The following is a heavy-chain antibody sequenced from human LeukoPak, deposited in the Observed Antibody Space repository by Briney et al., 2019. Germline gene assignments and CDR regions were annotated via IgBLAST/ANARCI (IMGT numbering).Heavy chain of an antibody. CDR3: ARVTLLWFGELSLDP. J-gene: IGHJ5*02. Sequence: SETLSLTCTVSGGSISSYYWSWIRQPPGKGLEWIGYIYTSGSTNYNPSLKSRVTISVDTSKNQFSLKLSSVTAADTAVYYCARVTLLWFGELSLDPWGQGTLVTVSS. CDR1: GGSISSYY. CDR2: IYTSGST. D-gene: IGHD3-10*01. V-gene: IGHV4-4*09.